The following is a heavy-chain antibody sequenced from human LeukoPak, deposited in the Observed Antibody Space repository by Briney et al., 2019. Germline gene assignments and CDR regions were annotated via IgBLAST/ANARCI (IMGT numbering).Heavy chain of an antibody. CDR1: GGSISSYY. V-gene: IGHV4-59*08. Sequence: SETLSLTCTVSGGSISSYYWSWIRQPPGKGLEWIGYIYYSGSTNYNPSLKSRVTISVDTSKNQFSLKLSSVTAADTAVCYCARHSSCGGDCYLYYFDYWGQGTLVTVSS. D-gene: IGHD2-21*02. CDR2: IYYSGST. J-gene: IGHJ4*02. CDR3: ARHSSCGGDCYLYYFDY.